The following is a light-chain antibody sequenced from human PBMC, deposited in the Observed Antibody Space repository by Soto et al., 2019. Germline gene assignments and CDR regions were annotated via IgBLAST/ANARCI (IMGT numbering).Light chain of an antibody. CDR2: EVN. V-gene: IGLV2-14*01. Sequence: QSAMTQPACVSGSPGQSITISCTGTTSDVGGYNYVSWYQRHPGKAPKLMIYEVNNRPSGVSNRFSGSKSGNTASLTISGLQAEDEADYYCSSYTISNTLLFGGGTKLTVL. J-gene: IGLJ2*01. CDR1: TSDVGGYNY. CDR3: SSYTISNTLL.